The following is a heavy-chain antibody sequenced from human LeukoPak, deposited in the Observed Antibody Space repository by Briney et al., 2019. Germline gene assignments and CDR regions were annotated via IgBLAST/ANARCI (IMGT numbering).Heavy chain of an antibody. J-gene: IGHJ5*02. CDR3: ARDAVLTYYYGSGSPEWADWFDP. CDR1: GFTFSDYY. V-gene: IGHV3-11*01. Sequence: GGSLRLSCAASGFTFSDYYMSWIRQAPGKGLEWVSYISSSGSTIYYADSVKGRFTISRDNAKNSLYLQMNSLRAEDTAVYYCARDAVLTYYYGSGSPEWADWFDPWGQGTLVTVSS. CDR2: ISSSGSTI. D-gene: IGHD3-10*01.